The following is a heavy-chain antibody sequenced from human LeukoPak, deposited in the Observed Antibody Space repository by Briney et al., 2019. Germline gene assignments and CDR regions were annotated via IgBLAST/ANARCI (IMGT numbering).Heavy chain of an antibody. Sequence: GESLKISCQGSGYDFSSYWISWVRQMPGKGLEWMGIIYPGDSDTTYSPSFQGQVTISADKSISTAYLQWSSLKTSDTAMYYCARDDVFDIWGQGTRVTVSS. V-gene: IGHV5-51*01. J-gene: IGHJ3*02. CDR2: IYPGDSDT. CDR1: GYDFSSYW. CDR3: ARDDVFDI.